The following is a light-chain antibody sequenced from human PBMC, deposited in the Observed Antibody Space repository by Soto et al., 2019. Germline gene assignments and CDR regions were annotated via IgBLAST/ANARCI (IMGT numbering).Light chain of an antibody. CDR2: GVS. Sequence: EIVLTQSPGTLSLSPGERATLSCRASQSLRRSSLAWYQQKPGQAPRLLIYGVSTRATGIPDRFSGSGSGTDFTLTISSLQPEDFATYYCLQYNGYYRTFGQGTKVDIK. CDR1: QSLRRSS. V-gene: IGKV3-20*01. J-gene: IGKJ1*01. CDR3: LQYNGYYRT.